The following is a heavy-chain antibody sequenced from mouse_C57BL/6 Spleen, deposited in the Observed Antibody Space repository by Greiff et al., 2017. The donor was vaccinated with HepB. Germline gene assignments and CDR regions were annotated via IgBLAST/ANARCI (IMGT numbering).Heavy chain of an antibody. V-gene: IGHV5-4*01. D-gene: IGHD1-1*01. Sequence: EVQLVESGGGLVKPGGSLKLSCAASGFTFSSYAMSWVRQTPEKRLEWVATISDGGSYTYYPDNVKGRFTISRDNAKNNLYLQMSHLKSEDTAMYYCARDREILSPYFDYWGQGTTLTVSS. CDR1: GFTFSSYA. J-gene: IGHJ2*01. CDR2: ISDGGSYT. CDR3: ARDREILSPYFDY.